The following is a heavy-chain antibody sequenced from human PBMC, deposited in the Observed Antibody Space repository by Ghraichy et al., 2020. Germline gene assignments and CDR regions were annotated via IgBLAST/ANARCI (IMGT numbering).Heavy chain of an antibody. V-gene: IGHV3-30*04. CDR3: ARDWIAVADLNTLDY. D-gene: IGHD6-19*01. J-gene: IGHJ4*02. Sequence: GGSLRLSCAASGFTFSSYAMHWVRQAPGKGLEWVAVISYDGSNKYYADSVKGRFTISRDNSKNTLYLQMNSLRAEDTAVYYCARDWIAVADLNTLDYWGQGTLVTVSS. CDR2: ISYDGSNK. CDR1: GFTFSSYA.